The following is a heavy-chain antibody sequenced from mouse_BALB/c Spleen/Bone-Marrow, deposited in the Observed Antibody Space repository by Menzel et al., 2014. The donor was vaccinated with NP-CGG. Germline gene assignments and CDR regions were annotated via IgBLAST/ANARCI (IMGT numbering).Heavy chain of an antibody. Sequence: VQLQESGAELMKPGASVKISCKATGYTFSSYWIEWVKQRPGHGLEWIGEILPGSDSTNYNENFKGKATFTADTSSNTAYMQLNSLTSEDSAVYFCARDSSDYLAWFAYWGQGILVTVSA. V-gene: IGHV1-9*01. CDR3: ARDSSDYLAWFAY. CDR2: ILPGSDST. D-gene: IGHD3-2*01. CDR1: GYTFSSYW. J-gene: IGHJ3*01.